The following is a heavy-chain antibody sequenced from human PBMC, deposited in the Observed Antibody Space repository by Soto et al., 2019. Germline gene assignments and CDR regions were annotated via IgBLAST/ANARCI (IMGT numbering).Heavy chain of an antibody. V-gene: IGHV4-39*01. Sequence: SETLSLTCTVSGGSISSSSYYWGWIRQPPGKGLEWIGSIYYSGSTYYNPSLKSRVTISVDTSKNQFSLKLSSVTAADTAVYYCARQRRYYDFWSGYYSYYYYGMDVWGQGTTVTVSS. CDR2: IYYSGST. J-gene: IGHJ6*02. CDR3: ARQRRYYDFWSGYYSYYYYGMDV. CDR1: GGSISSSSYY. D-gene: IGHD3-3*01.